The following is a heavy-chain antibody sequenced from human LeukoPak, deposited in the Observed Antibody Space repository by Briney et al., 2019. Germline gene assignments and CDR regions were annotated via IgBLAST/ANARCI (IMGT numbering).Heavy chain of an antibody. V-gene: IGHV4-4*07. CDR2: IYTRGST. D-gene: IGHD4-17*01. J-gene: IGHJ1*01. CDR3: ARPTTVTTHYFQH. CDR1: GGAISSYC. Sequence: SETLSLTCSVSGGAISSYCWNWIRLPAGKGLEWIGCIYTRGSTIHNPSIKSRVTMSVDTAKNQFSLRLNSVTAADTAVYYCARPTTVTTHYFQHWGQGTLVTVSS.